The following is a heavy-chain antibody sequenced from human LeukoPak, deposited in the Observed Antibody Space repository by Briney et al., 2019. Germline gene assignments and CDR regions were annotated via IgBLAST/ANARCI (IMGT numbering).Heavy chain of an antibody. V-gene: IGHV4-34*01. CDR3: ASRRIAAAGNFDY. Sequence: PSETLSLTCAVYGGSFSGYYWSWIRQPPGKGLEWIGEINHSGSTNYNPSLKSRVTISVDKSKNQFSLKLSSVTAADTAVYYCASRRIAAAGNFDYWGQGTLVTVSS. CDR2: INHSGST. J-gene: IGHJ4*02. D-gene: IGHD6-13*01. CDR1: GGSFSGYY.